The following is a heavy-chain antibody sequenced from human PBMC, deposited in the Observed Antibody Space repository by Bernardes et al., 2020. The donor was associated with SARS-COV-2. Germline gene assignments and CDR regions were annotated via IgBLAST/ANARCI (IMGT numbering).Heavy chain of an antibody. V-gene: IGHV3-30-3*01. Sequence: GGSLRLSCAASGFTFSSYAMHWVRQAPGKGLEWVAVISYDGSNKYYADSVKGRFTISRDNSKNTLYLQMNSLRAEDTAVYYCASGVGSYRPGWFDPWGQGTLVTVSS. CDR2: ISYDGSNK. CDR1: GFTFSSYA. D-gene: IGHD1-26*01. CDR3: ASGVGSYRPGWFDP. J-gene: IGHJ5*02.